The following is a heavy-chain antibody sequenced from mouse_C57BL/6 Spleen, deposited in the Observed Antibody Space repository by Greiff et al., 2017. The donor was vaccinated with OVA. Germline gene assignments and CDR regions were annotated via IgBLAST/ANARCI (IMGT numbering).Heavy chain of an antibody. V-gene: IGHV1-69*01. J-gene: IGHJ2*01. CDR3: ARYYYGSFDY. D-gene: IGHD1-1*01. CDR1: GYTFTSYW. CDR2: IDPSDSYT. Sequence: QVQLQQSGAELVMPGASVKLSCKASGYTFTSYWMHWVKQRPGQGLEWIGEIDPSDSYTNYNQKFKGKSTLTVDKSSSTAYMQLSSLTSEDSAVYYCARYYYGSFDYWGQGTTLTVSS.